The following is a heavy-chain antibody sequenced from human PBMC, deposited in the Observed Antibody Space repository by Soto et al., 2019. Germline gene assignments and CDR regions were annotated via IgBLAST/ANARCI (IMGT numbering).Heavy chain of an antibody. CDR2: INPKTGDT. D-gene: IGHD3-16*01. CDR1: GYTFTGFY. CDR3: ATPTGRMLGRSCAD. V-gene: IGHV1-2*02. Sequence: ASVKVSCKASGYTFTGFYMHWLRQAPGQGPEWMGWINPKTGDTDSAQKFQGRITMTRDTSISTAYMELTSLTSDDTAIYYCATPTGRMLGRSCADWGQGTLVTVSS. J-gene: IGHJ4*02.